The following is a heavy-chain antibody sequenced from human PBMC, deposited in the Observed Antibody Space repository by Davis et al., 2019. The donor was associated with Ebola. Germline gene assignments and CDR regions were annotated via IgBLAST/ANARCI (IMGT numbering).Heavy chain of an antibody. D-gene: IGHD3-9*01. CDR1: GYTFSNYD. V-gene: IGHV7-4-1*02. Sequence: AASVKVSCKASGYTFSNYDMNWVRQAPGQGLEWMGWVNTNTGRYAQGFTGRFFFSMDTSVSTAYLQISSLEADDTAVYYCARGPTGHIDYWGQGTLVTVSS. J-gene: IGHJ4*02. CDR2: VNTNTG. CDR3: ARGPTGHIDY.